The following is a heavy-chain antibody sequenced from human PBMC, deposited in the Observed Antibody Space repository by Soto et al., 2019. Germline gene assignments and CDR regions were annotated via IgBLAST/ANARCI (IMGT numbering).Heavy chain of an antibody. CDR2: ISYSGNT. Sequence: TSETLSLTYTVSGDSISGYWSWIRQPPGKGLEWIGYISYSGNTNYNPSLKSRVTMSVDTPKNQFSLRLSSVTTADTAVYYCAGLRGYAGSPIDYWGQGTLVTVSS. CDR3: AGLRGYAGSPIDY. D-gene: IGHD2-15*01. V-gene: IGHV4-59*01. J-gene: IGHJ4*02. CDR1: GDSISGY.